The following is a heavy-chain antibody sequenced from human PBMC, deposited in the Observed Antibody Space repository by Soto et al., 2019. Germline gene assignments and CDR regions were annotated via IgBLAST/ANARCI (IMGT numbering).Heavy chain of an antibody. Sequence: KLSETLSLTCSVSGGSVSSGGYSWSRIRQPPGKGLEWIGYIYHSGSTYYNPSLKSRVTISVDRSKNQFSLNLSSVTAADTAVYYCARIVESDYTLDFDLWGRGTLVTVSS. D-gene: IGHD3-3*01. CDR1: GGSVSSGGYS. V-gene: IGHV4-30-2*01. CDR2: IYHSGST. CDR3: ARIVESDYTLDFDL. J-gene: IGHJ2*01.